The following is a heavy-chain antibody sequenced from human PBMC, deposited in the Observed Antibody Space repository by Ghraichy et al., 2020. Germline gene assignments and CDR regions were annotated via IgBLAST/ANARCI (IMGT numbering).Heavy chain of an antibody. J-gene: IGHJ6*03. V-gene: IGHV3-7*03. CDR1: GFTFSSYW. Sequence: GGSLRLSCAASGFTFSSYWMTWVRQAPGKGLEWVANIKQDGSEKYYVDSVRGRFTISRDNAKNSLYLQMNSLRAEDTAVYYCARSTSYYYYYMDVWGKGTTVTVSS. CDR2: IKQDGSEK. CDR3: ARSTSYYYYYMDV.